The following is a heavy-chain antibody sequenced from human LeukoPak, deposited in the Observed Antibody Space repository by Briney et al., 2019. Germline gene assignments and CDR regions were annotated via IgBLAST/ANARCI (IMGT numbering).Heavy chain of an antibody. J-gene: IGHJ4*02. Sequence: SETLSLTCTVSGGSISSHYWSWIRQPPGKGLEWIGYIHSSGTINYNPSLKSRVTISVDTPKNQFSLNLTSVTAADTAVYYCARGIAVAGRRANFDYWGQGTLVTLSS. CDR3: ARGIAVAGRRANFDY. D-gene: IGHD6-19*01. CDR1: GGSISSHY. CDR2: IHSSGTI. V-gene: IGHV4-4*08.